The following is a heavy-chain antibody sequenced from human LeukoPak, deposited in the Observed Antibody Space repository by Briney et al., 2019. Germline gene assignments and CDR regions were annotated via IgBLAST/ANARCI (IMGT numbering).Heavy chain of an antibody. Sequence: SETLSLTCTVSGGSINNSNYCWGWIRQSPGKGLDWIGSFCYSESTHYNPSLKSRITISVDTSKNQFSLKLRFVTAADTAVYFCATGGGMAVSHIWGQGTLVTVSS. J-gene: IGHJ4*02. CDR2: FCYSEST. CDR3: ATGGGMAVSHI. V-gene: IGHV4-39*01. CDR1: GGSINNSNYC. D-gene: IGHD6-19*01.